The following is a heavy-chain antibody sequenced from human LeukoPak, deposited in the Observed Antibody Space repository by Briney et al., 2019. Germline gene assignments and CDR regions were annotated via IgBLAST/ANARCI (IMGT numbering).Heavy chain of an antibody. CDR1: GGSISSSSYY. CDR2: IYYSGST. V-gene: IGHV4-39*01. D-gene: IGHD3-22*01. Sequence: SETLSLTCTVSGGSISSSSYYWGWIRQPPGKGLEWFGSIYYSGSTYYNPSLKSRVTISVDTSKNQFSLKLSSVTAADTAVYYCARQGYYDSSGYPWDAFDIWGQGTMVTVSS. J-gene: IGHJ3*02. CDR3: ARQGYYDSSGYPWDAFDI.